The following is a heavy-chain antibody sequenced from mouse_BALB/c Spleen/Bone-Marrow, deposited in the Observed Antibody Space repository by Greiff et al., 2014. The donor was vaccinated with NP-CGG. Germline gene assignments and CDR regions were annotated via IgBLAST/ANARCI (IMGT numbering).Heavy chain of an antibody. Sequence: LQQSGSELVRPGASVKLSCKASGYTFTSYWMHWVKQRPGRGLEWIGNIYPGSGSTNYDEKFKSKATLTVDTSSSTAYMQLSSLTSEDSAVYYCTREVRRYAMDYWGQGTSVTVSS. J-gene: IGHJ4*01. CDR2: IYPGSGST. CDR1: GYTFTSYW. D-gene: IGHD2-14*01. CDR3: TREVRRYAMDY. V-gene: IGHV1S22*01.